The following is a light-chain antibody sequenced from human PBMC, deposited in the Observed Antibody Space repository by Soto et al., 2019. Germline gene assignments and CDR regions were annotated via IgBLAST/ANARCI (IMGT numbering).Light chain of an antibody. CDR2: VATGGIVG. J-gene: IGLJ2*01. CDR3: AADHGSGSNCHVL. Sequence: QSVLTQPPSTSASLGASVTLTCTLSSGYGNYKVDWYQKRPGKGPRFVMRVATGGIVGSKGDGIPDRFSVLGSGLTRSLSIKNIQEEDEGDYHCAADHGSGSNCHVLFGGGTKVTVL. V-gene: IGLV9-49*01. CDR1: SGYGNYK.